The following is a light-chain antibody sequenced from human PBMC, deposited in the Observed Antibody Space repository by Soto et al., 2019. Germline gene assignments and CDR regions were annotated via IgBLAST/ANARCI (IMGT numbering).Light chain of an antibody. CDR2: DVS. CDR3: LQTYSPPLT. V-gene: IGKV1-39*01. J-gene: IGKJ3*01. Sequence: DIQMTQSPSSLSASVGDRVTITCRASQRISAYLNWYQQKPGEAPKLLIFDVSVLESGVQSRFSGSGSETDFTLSITSLQPDDFATYYCLQTYSPPLTFGPGTTVDFK. CDR1: QRISAY.